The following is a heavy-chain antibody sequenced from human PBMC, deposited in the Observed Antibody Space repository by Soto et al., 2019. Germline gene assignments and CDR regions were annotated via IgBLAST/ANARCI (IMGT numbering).Heavy chain of an antibody. CDR3: ARHEALYCSSTSCYTHDAFDI. V-gene: IGHV5-10-1*01. CDR2: IDPSDSYT. Sequence: AESLKISCKGSGYSFTRYWISCVRQIPVKHFPWIGRIDPSDSYTNYSPSFQGHVTISADKSISTAYLQWSSLKASDTAMYYCARHEALYCSSTSCYTHDAFDIWGQGTMVTVSS. J-gene: IGHJ3*02. D-gene: IGHD2-2*02. CDR1: GYSFTRYW.